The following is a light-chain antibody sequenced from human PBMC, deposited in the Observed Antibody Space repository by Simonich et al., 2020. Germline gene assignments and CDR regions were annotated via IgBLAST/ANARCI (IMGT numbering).Light chain of an antibody. CDR1: QSVLYSSNNKKY. Sequence: DIVMTQSPDSLAVSLGERATINCKSSQSVLYSSNNKKYLARYQQKPGQPPKLLIYWAPTRESGVPDRFSGSGSGTDFTLTISSLQAEDVAVYYCQQYYSTPYTFGQGTKLEIK. J-gene: IGKJ2*01. CDR3: QQYYSTPYT. V-gene: IGKV4-1*01. CDR2: WAP.